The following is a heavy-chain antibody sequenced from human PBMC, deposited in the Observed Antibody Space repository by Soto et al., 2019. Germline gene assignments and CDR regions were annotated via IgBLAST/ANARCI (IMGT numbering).Heavy chain of an antibody. CDR2: ISSSGGTT. J-gene: IGHJ4*02. Sequence: GGSLRLSCATSGFNFNNYAMSWVRQAPGERLEWVSFISSSGGTTYYADSVKGRFTISRDNSRNTVFLQMNTLGAEDTAIYYCATFTTVTGPGWGRPSEYWGQGTRVTVSS. D-gene: IGHD6-19*01. V-gene: IGHV3-23*01. CDR1: GFNFNNYA. CDR3: ATFTTVTGPGWGRPSEY.